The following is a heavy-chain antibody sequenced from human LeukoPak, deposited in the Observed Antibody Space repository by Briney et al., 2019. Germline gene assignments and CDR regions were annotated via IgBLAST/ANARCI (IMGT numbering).Heavy chain of an antibody. J-gene: IGHJ5*02. CDR2: IYHSGST. CDR3: ARGDTRVLGNWFDP. CDR1: GYSISSGYY. Sequence: SETLSLTCTVSGYSISSGYYWGWIRQPPGKGLEWIGSIYHSGSTYYNPSLKSRVTISVDTSKNQFSLKLSSVTAADTAVYYCARGDTRVLGNWFDPWGQGTLVTVSS. D-gene: IGHD2-2*01. V-gene: IGHV4-38-2*02.